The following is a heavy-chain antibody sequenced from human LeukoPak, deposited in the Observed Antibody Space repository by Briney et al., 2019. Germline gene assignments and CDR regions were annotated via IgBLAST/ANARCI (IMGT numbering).Heavy chain of an antibody. CDR2: ISHSGST. CDR1: GGSFSGYY. V-gene: IGHV4-34*01. D-gene: IGHD5-24*01. J-gene: IGHJ6*03. Sequence: PSETLSLTCAVYGGSFSGYYWSWIRQPPGKGLEWIGEISHSGSTNYNPSLKSRVTISVDTSKNQFSLKLSSVTAADTAVYYCARGNEEVDGYNSVPYYYYYYMDVWGKGTTVTISS. CDR3: ARGNEEVDGYNSVPYYYYYYMDV.